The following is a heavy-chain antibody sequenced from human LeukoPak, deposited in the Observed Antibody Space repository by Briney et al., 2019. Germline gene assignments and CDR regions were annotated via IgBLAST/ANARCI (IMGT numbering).Heavy chain of an antibody. CDR2: IYYSGST. V-gene: IGHV4-59*12. Sequence: PSETLSLTCTVSGGSISSYYWNWIRQPPGMGLEWIGYIYYSGSTNYNPSLKSRVTISVDTSKNQFSLKLSSVTAADTAVYYCARARRGYSSSWYHLPDYWGQGTLVTVSS. J-gene: IGHJ4*02. CDR1: GGSISSYY. CDR3: ARARRGYSSSWYHLPDY. D-gene: IGHD6-13*01.